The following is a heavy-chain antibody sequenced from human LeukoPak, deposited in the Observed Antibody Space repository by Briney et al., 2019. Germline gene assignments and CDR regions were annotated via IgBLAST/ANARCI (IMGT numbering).Heavy chain of an antibody. CDR2: IYYSGST. Sequence: SETLSLTCTVSGGSISSSSYYWGWIRQPPGKGLEWIGSIYYSGSTYYNPSLKSRVTISVDTSKNQFSLKLSSVTAADTAVYYCARLMGAWGYWGQGTLVTVSS. V-gene: IGHV4-39*01. CDR1: GGSISSSSYY. J-gene: IGHJ4*02. CDR3: ARLMGAWGY. D-gene: IGHD1-26*01.